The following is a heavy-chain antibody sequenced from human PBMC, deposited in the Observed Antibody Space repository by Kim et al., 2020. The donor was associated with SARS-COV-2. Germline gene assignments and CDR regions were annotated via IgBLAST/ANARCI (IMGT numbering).Heavy chain of an antibody. CDR3: AREGYYYDSSGYYYAYDAFDI. Sequence: GGSLRLSCAASGFTVSSNYMSWVRQAPGKGLEWVSVIYSGGSTYYADSVKGRFTISRDNSKNTLYLQMNSLRAEDTAVYYCAREGYYYDSSGYYYAYDAFDIWGQGTMVTVSS. V-gene: IGHV3-66*02. D-gene: IGHD3-22*01. J-gene: IGHJ3*02. CDR2: IYSGGST. CDR1: GFTVSSNY.